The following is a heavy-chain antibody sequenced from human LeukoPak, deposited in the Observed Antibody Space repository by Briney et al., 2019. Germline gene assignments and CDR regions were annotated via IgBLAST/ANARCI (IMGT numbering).Heavy chain of an antibody. CDR2: IYYSGGT. CDR1: GGSISSSSYY. CDR3: ANLVRPHASIAARPGVDAFDI. Sequence: PSETLSLTCTVSGGSISSSSYYWGWIRQPPGKGLEWIGSIYYSGGTYYNPSLKSRVTISVDTSKNQFSLKLSSVTAADTAVYYCANLVRPHASIAARPGVDAFDIWGQGTMVTVSS. V-gene: IGHV4-39*01. J-gene: IGHJ3*02. D-gene: IGHD6-6*01.